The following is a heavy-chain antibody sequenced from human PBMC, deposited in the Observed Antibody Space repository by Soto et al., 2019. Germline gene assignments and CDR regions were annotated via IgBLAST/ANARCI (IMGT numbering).Heavy chain of an antibody. J-gene: IGHJ3*02. CDR1: AESFSTYY. CDR3: ARGGSNDWQVAFDI. Sequence: SETLSLTCAVSAESFSTYYWNLIRQSPGKGLEWMGEINHTGRNNYNPSLKSRVTMSIDMSKSQVSLRLSSVTAADTGVYYCARGGSNDWQVAFDIWGQGTMVTVSS. D-gene: IGHD3-9*01. CDR2: INHTGRN. V-gene: IGHV4-34*01.